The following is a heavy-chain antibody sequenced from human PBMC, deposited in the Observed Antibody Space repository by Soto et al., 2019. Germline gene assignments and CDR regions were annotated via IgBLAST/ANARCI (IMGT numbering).Heavy chain of an antibody. CDR2: ISDSGGST. D-gene: IGHD6-6*01. J-gene: IGHJ4*02. CDR3: AKDLISSSSFDY. Sequence: GGSLRLSCAASGFTFSSYAMTWVRQAPGKGLEWVSAISDSGGSTYYADSVKGRFTISRDNSKNTLYLQMNSLRAEDTAVYYCAKDLISSSSFDYWGQGTLVTVSS. V-gene: IGHV3-23*01. CDR1: GFTFSSYA.